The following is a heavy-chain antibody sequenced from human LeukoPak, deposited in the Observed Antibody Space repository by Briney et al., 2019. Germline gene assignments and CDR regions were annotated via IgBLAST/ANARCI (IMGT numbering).Heavy chain of an antibody. Sequence: PSETLSLTCTVSGGSISSGDYYWSWIRQPPGKGLEWVGYIYYGGSNYYNPSLKSRVTKSVDTSKNQFSLKLSSVTAADTAVYYCASYGDYYGMDVWGQGTTVTVSS. J-gene: IGHJ6*02. CDR3: ASYGDYYGMDV. CDR1: GGSISSGDYY. D-gene: IGHD3-10*01. V-gene: IGHV4-30-4*01. CDR2: IYYGGSN.